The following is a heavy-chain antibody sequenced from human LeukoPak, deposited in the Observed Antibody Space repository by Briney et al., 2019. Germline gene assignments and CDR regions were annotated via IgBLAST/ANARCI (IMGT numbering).Heavy chain of an antibody. Sequence: GGSLRLSCGASGFTVSSNYMSWVPGAPGKGLEWVSVIYSGSITYYADHVKGRFTISRDNSKNTLYLQMNSLRAEDTAVYYCASTAMGDYFDYWGQGTLVSVFS. V-gene: IGHV3-66*01. CDR1: GFTVSSNY. CDR3: ASTAMGDYFDY. J-gene: IGHJ4*02. CDR2: IYSGSIT. D-gene: IGHD5-18*01.